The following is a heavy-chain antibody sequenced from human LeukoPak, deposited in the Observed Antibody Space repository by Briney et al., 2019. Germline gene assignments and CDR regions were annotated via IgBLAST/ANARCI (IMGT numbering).Heavy chain of an antibody. CDR3: TTASPFDYFDY. Sequence: ASVKVSCKASGYTLTELSMHWVRQAPGKGLEWMGGFDPEDGETMYAQKFQGRVTMTEDTSTDTAYMEMSSLRSEDTAVYYCTTASPFDYFDYWGQGTLVTVSS. CDR2: FDPEDGET. CDR1: GYTLTELS. V-gene: IGHV1-24*01. D-gene: IGHD3-16*01. J-gene: IGHJ4*02.